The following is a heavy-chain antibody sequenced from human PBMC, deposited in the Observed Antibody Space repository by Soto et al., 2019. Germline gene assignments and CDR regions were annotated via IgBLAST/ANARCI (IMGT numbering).Heavy chain of an antibody. D-gene: IGHD2-2*01. CDR2: IYHSGST. Sequence: SETLSLTCAVSGGSISSGGYSWSWIRQPPGKGLEWIGYIYHSGSTYYNPSLKSRVTISVDRSKKQFSLKLSYVTAADKAVYYCARNSGPVVPAALRWFDPWGQGNIVTVFS. J-gene: IGHJ5*02. CDR1: GGSISSGGYS. CDR3: ARNSGPVVPAALRWFDP. V-gene: IGHV4-30-2*01.